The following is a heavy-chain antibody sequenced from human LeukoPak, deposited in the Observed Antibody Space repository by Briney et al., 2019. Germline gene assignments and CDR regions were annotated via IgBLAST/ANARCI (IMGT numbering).Heavy chain of an antibody. CDR3: ASHTVSLDY. J-gene: IGHJ4*02. Sequence: SETLSLTCAVSGGSISSHNWWTWVRQSPGKGLEWIGEIYHSESTNYNPSLKSRVTISMDKSKNQFSLTLNSVTAADTAMYYCASHTVSLDYWGQGALVTVSS. CDR1: GGSISSHNW. CDR2: IYHSEST. D-gene: IGHD4-11*01. V-gene: IGHV4-4*02.